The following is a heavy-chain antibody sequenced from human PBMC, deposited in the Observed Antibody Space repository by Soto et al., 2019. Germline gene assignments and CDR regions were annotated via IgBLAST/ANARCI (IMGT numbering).Heavy chain of an antibody. CDR2: ISSGSSYI. Sequence: PGGSLRLGCAASGFTVSSYSMNWVRQAPGKGLEWVSSISSGSSYIYYADSVKGRFTISRDNAKNSLYLQMNSLRAEDTAVYYCARGDSSGYYTDFDYWGQGTLVTVSS. CDR3: ARGDSSGYYTDFDY. D-gene: IGHD3-22*01. J-gene: IGHJ4*02. V-gene: IGHV3-21*01. CDR1: GFTVSSYS.